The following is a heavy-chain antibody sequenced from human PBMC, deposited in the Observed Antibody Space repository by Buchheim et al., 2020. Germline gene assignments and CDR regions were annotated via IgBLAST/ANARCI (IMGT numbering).Heavy chain of an antibody. Sequence: QLQLQESGPGLVKPSETLSLTCTVSGGSISSSSYYWGWIRQPPGKGLEWIGYIYYSGSTYYNPSLKSRVTISVDTSKNQFSLKLSSVTAADTAVYYCARGEGPLGYDYGNNWFDPWGQGTL. CDR3: ARGEGPLGYDYGNNWFDP. CDR1: GGSISSSSYY. J-gene: IGHJ5*02. D-gene: IGHD4-17*01. CDR2: IYYSGST. V-gene: IGHV4-30-4*08.